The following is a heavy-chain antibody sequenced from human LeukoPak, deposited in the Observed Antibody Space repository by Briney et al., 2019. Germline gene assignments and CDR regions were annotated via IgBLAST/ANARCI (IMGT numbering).Heavy chain of an antibody. CDR3: ARFKGGTGFDY. CDR2: ISSSGKA. CDR1: GGSITTTDFD. J-gene: IGHJ4*02. D-gene: IGHD1-26*01. Sequence: SETLSLTCAVSGGSITTTDFDWAWIRQPPGQGFEWIATISSSGKAYYYPSLMSRVTISVDTSKTQFSLDVTSVTAADTGLFYCARFKGGTGFDYWGRGILVIVS. V-gene: IGHV4-39*01.